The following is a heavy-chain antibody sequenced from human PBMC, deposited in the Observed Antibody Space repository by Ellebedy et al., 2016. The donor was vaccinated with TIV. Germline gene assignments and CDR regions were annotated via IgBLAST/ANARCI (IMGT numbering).Heavy chain of an antibody. CDR2: VDYDGSRT. V-gene: IGHV3-74*01. CDR3: ARGALYESSGADY. D-gene: IGHD3-22*01. CDR1: GFTFSSHW. J-gene: IGHJ4*02. Sequence: PGGSLRLSCAASGFTFSSHWMHRVRQVPGKGLEWVARVDYDGSRTSYADTVRGRFTISRANAKNTLYLEMNSLRAEDTALYFCARGALYESSGADYWGQGTLVTVSS.